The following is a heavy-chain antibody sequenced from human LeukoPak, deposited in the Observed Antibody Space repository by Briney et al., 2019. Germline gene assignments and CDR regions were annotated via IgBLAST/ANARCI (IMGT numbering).Heavy chain of an antibody. V-gene: IGHV3-23*01. J-gene: IGHJ4*02. Sequence: PGGSLRLSCVGSGFTLRSHAMSWVRQAPEKGLEFVSGIYENGGTTYYADSVKGRFSISRDNSKNTLYLQMDSLRGEDTAVYYCAKDFRIGYSAHFDYWGQGAPVTVSS. CDR1: GFTLRSHA. D-gene: IGHD2-21*01. CDR3: AKDFRIGYSAHFDY. CDR2: IYENGGTT.